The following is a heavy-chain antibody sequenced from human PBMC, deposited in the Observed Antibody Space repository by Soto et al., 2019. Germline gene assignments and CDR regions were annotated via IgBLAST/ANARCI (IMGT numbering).Heavy chain of an antibody. V-gene: IGHV3-23*01. CDR3: AKSPINSWYPFDI. D-gene: IGHD6-13*01. CDR1: GFTFTSYA. J-gene: IGHJ3*02. CDR2: INAGGGST. Sequence: GGSLRLSCAASGFTFTSYAMSWVRQAPAKGLEWVSAINAGGGSTYYADSVKGRFTISRDNSRNTLYLQMNSLRAEDTAVYYCAKSPINSWYPFDIWGQGTMVTVS.